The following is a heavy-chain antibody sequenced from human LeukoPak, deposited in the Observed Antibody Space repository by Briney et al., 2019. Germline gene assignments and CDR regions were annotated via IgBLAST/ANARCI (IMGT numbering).Heavy chain of an antibody. CDR2: MYHTGSS. D-gene: IGHD6-19*01. J-gene: IGHJ4*02. Sequence: SETLSLTCSVSGYSISSGYYWGWIRQPPGKGLEWIGSMYHTGSSYYNPSLKSRVTISVDTSKNQFSLKLNSVTAADTAVYYCARRSGIAVAGAFDYWGQGTLVTVSS. V-gene: IGHV4-38-2*02. CDR1: GYSISSGYY. CDR3: ARRSGIAVAGAFDY.